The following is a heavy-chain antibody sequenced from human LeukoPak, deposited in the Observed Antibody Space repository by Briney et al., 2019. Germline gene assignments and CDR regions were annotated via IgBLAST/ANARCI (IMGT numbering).Heavy chain of an antibody. D-gene: IGHD4-17*01. CDR2: ISGSGGST. V-gene: IGHV3-23*01. Sequence: GGSLRLSCAASGFTFSSYGMSWVRQAPGKGLEWVSAISGSGGSTYYADSVKGRFTISRDNSKNTLYLQMNSLRAEDTAVYYCASCRHDYGDYVNFGYYYYYYMDVWGKGTTVTISS. J-gene: IGHJ6*03. CDR1: GFTFSSYG. CDR3: ASCRHDYGDYVNFGYYYYYYMDV.